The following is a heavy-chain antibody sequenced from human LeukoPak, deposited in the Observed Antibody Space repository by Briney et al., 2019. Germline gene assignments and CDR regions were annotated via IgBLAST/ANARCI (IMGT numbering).Heavy chain of an antibody. Sequence: GGSLRLSCAASGFTSSAYWMTWVRQAPGKGLEWVANINQDGSEAYYVDSVKGRFTISRDNAKNSVNLQMNSLRAEDTAVYYCARPLSRYYYQTTGDAHWGRGTLVTASS. CDR2: INQDGSEA. CDR3: ARPLSRYYYQTTGDAH. CDR1: GFTSSAYW. D-gene: IGHD3-10*01. V-gene: IGHV3-7*01. J-gene: IGHJ4*02.